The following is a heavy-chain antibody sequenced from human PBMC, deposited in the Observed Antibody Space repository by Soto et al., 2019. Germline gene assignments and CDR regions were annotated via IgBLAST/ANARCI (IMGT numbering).Heavy chain of an antibody. J-gene: IGHJ6*02. D-gene: IGHD1-20*01. Sequence: SVKVSCKASGGTFSSYAISWVRQAPGQGLEWMGGIIPIFGTANYAQKFQGRVTITADESTSAAYMELSSLRSEDTAVYYCARGGLTGTSNGMDVWGQGTTVTVSS. CDR1: GGTFSSYA. V-gene: IGHV1-69*13. CDR3: ARGGLTGTSNGMDV. CDR2: IIPIFGTA.